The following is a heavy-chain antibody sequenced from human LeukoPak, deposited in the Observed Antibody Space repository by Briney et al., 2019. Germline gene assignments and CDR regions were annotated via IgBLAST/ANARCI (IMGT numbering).Heavy chain of an antibody. CDR3: ARSGMAVAATPWD. V-gene: IGHV3-7*05. CDR2: INQDGSAK. Sequence: GGSLRLSCAASGFTFSDFWMTWVRQAPGRGLEWVAHINQDGSAKYSVDSVRGRSTISRDNVKKSLFLQLNILRAEDTAVYYCARSGMAVAATPWDWGQGTLVTVLS. D-gene: IGHD6-19*01. J-gene: IGHJ4*02. CDR1: GFTFSDFW.